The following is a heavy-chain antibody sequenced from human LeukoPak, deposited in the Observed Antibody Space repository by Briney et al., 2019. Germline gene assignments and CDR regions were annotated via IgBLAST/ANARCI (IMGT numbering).Heavy chain of an antibody. CDR2: INHSGST. V-gene: IGHV4-34*01. Sequence: PSETLSLTCAVYGGSFSGYYWSWIRQPPGKGLEWIGEINHSGSTNYNPSLKSRVTISVDTSKNQFSLKLSSVTAADTAVYYCARGARRARIAVIPYYYYGMDVWGQGTTVTVSS. CDR1: GGSFSGYY. CDR3: ARGARRARIAVIPYYYYGMDV. J-gene: IGHJ6*02. D-gene: IGHD6-19*01.